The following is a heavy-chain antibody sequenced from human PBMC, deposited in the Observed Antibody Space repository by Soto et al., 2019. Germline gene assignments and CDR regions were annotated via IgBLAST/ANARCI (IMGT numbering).Heavy chain of an antibody. CDR3: ARVRSGYYPTLDY. Sequence: QVQLVESGGGVVQPGRSLRLSFTASGFTFSSYGMHWVRQAPGKGLEWVAVIWYDGTNEYYADSVKGRFTISRDNSKNTLYLQMNSLRAEDTAVYYCARVRSGYYPTLDYWGQGTLVTVSS. V-gene: IGHV3-33*01. D-gene: IGHD3-22*01. CDR2: IWYDGTNE. CDR1: GFTFSSYG. J-gene: IGHJ4*02.